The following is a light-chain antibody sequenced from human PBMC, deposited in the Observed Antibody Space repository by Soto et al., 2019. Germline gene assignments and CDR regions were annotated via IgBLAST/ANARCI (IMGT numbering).Light chain of an antibody. CDR1: QTIRTS. CDR2: GAS. V-gene: IGKV1-39*01. Sequence: QMTQSPSSLSASVGARVTITCRASQTIRTSLNWYQQKPGKAPKLLICGASTLQSGVPSRFSGTGSATDFTLTISSLQPEDFAIYYCQQSYTTPRTFGQGTKVEV. J-gene: IGKJ1*01. CDR3: QQSYTTPRT.